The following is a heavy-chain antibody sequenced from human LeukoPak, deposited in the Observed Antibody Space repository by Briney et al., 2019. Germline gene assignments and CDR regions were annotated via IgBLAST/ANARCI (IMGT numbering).Heavy chain of an antibody. Sequence: PSETLSLTCAVYGGSFSGYYWSWIRQPPGKGLEWIGDINHSGSINYNPSRKSRVTISVDTSKNQFSLKLSSETAADTAVYYCARGGYSYGDFDYWGQGTLVSVSS. CDR3: ARGGYSYGDFDY. V-gene: IGHV4-34*01. CDR1: GGSFSGYY. CDR2: INHSGSI. J-gene: IGHJ4*02. D-gene: IGHD5-18*01.